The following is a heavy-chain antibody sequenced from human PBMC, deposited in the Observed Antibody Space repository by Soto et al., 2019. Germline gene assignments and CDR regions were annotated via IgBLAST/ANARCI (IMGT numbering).Heavy chain of an antibody. CDR1: GYTFSNYG. Sequence: ASVKVSCKTSGYTFSNYGITWVRQAPGQPLEWLGWISLYSDGTNYAQKFQGRVSMTTDTSTTTAYMELRSLRSDDTAVYYCVRVVPGAEDWLGPWGQGTLVTVYS. CDR3: VRVVPGAEDWLGP. V-gene: IGHV1-18*01. D-gene: IGHD2-2*01. J-gene: IGHJ5*02. CDR2: ISLYSDGT.